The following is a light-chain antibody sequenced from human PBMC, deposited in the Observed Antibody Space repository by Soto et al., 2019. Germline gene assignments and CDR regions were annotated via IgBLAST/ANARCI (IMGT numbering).Light chain of an antibody. Sequence: EIVMTQSPATLSVSPGERATLSYRASQSVGSNLAWYQQKPGQAPRLLLYGASTRATGIPARFSGSGSGTEFTLTISSLQSEDFAVYYCQQCNYWPGTFGQGTKVEIK. CDR1: QSVGSN. CDR2: GAS. V-gene: IGKV3-15*01. J-gene: IGKJ1*01. CDR3: QQCNYWPGT.